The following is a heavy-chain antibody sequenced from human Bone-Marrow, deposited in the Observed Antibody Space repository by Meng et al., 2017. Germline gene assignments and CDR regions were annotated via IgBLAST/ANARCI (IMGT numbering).Heavy chain of an antibody. D-gene: IGHD2-15*01. CDR2: IYYNGSP. Sequence: SETLSLTCTVSGGSINSYHWSWIRQPPGKGLEWIGYIYYNGSPNYNPSLNSRVTISVDTSKNQFSLKLSSVTAADTAVYYCGRTGGVVVAATFLDFWGHGTLVTVSS. CDR1: GGSINSYH. J-gene: IGHJ4*01. CDR3: GRTGGVVVAATFLDF. V-gene: IGHV4-59*01.